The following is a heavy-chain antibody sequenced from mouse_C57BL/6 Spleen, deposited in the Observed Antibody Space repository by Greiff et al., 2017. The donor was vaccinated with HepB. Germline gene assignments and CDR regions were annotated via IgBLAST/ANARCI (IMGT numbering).Heavy chain of an antibody. CDR1: GYTFTDYN. Sequence: EVQLQQSGPELVKPGASVKIPCKASGYTFTDYNMDWVKQSHGKSLEWIGDINPNNGGTIYNQKFKGKATLTVDKSSSTAYMELRSLTSEDTAVYYCARSGYGSSGWYFDVWGTGTTVTVSS. V-gene: IGHV1-18*01. CDR3: ARSGYGSSGWYFDV. CDR2: INPNNGGT. J-gene: IGHJ1*03. D-gene: IGHD1-1*01.